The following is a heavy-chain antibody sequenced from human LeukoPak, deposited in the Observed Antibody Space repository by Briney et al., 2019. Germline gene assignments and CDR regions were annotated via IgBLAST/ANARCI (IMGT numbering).Heavy chain of an antibody. J-gene: IGHJ4*02. D-gene: IGHD5-18*01. V-gene: IGHV3-74*01. CDR2: IASDGSST. CDR1: GFTFSSYW. CDR3: ARDPGTAMGRALDY. Sequence: GGSLRLSCAASGFTFSSYWMNWVRQAPGKGLVWVSRIASDGSSTTYADSAKGRFTISRDNAKNTLYLQMNSLRAEDTAVYYCARDPGTAMGRALDYWGQGTLVTVSS.